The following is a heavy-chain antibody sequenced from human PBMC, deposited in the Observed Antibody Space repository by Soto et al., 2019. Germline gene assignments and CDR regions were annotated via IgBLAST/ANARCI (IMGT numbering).Heavy chain of an antibody. J-gene: IGHJ5*02. V-gene: IGHV1-18*01. CDR2: ISAYNGNT. CDR1: GYTFTSYG. Sequence: ASVKVSCKASGYTFTSYGISWVRQAPGQGLEWMGWISAYNGNTNYAQKLQGRVTMTTDTSTSTAYMELRSLRSDDTAVYYCARDLGSIAARQYNWNPGEWFDPWGQGTLVTVSS. CDR3: ARDLGSIAARQYNWNPGEWFDP. D-gene: IGHD6-6*01.